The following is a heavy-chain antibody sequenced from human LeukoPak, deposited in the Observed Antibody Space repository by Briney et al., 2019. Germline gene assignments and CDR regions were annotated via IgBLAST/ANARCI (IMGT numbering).Heavy chain of an antibody. CDR1: GYTFTTSD. Sequence: ASVKVSCKASGYTFTTSDINWVRQAPGQGLQWMGWMNPNSGNAVYAQKFQGRVTMTRSTSINTAYMELSSLRSEDTAVYYCARGSSRSFGIWGLGTMVTVSS. CDR3: ARGSSRSFGI. J-gene: IGHJ3*02. CDR2: MNPNSGNA. D-gene: IGHD3-10*01. V-gene: IGHV1-8*01.